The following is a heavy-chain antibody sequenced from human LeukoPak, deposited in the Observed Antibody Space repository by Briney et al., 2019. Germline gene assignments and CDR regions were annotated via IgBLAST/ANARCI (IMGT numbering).Heavy chain of an antibody. D-gene: IGHD6-13*01. CDR1: GFTFDDYA. J-gene: IGHJ5*02. CDR3: AKDMGRRIAAAGNNWFDP. V-gene: IGHV3-9*01. Sequence: GGSLRLSCAASGFTFDDYAMHWFRQAPGKGLEWVSGISWNSGSIGYADSVKGRFTISRDNAKNSLYLQMNSLRAEDTALYYCAKDMGRRIAAAGNNWFDPWGQGTLVTVSS. CDR2: ISWNSGSI.